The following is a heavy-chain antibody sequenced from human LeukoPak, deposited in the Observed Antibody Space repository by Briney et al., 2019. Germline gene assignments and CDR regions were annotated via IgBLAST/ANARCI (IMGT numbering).Heavy chain of an antibody. V-gene: IGHV3-48*01. Sequence: GGSLRLSCAASGFTFSSYSMNWVRQDPGKGLEWVSYISSSSSTIYYADSVKGRFTISRDNAKNSLYLQMNSLRAEDTAVYYCAREDYGSGSYYTFDYWGQGTLVTVSS. J-gene: IGHJ4*02. CDR1: GFTFSSYS. CDR2: ISSSSSTI. CDR3: AREDYGSGSYYTFDY. D-gene: IGHD3-10*01.